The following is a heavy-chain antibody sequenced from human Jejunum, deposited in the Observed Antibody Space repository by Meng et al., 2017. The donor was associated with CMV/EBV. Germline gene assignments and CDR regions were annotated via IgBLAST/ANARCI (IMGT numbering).Heavy chain of an antibody. CDR2: IYYFRGGT. D-gene: IGHD3-3*01. CDR3: ARLLWSGDVYFDY. CDR1: GGSLNSGCNF. Sequence: GGSLNSGCNFWSWIRQHPGQGLEWIGNIYYFRGGTNYNPSFKTRVTISMDTSKNQFSLKLTSVTAADTAVYYCARLLWSGDVYFDYWGQGTLVTVSS. V-gene: IGHV4-31*02. J-gene: IGHJ4*02.